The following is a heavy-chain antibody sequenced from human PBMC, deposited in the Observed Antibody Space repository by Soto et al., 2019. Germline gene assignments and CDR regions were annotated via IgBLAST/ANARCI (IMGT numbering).Heavy chain of an antibody. D-gene: IGHD3-3*01. J-gene: IGHJ6*02. V-gene: IGHV3-48*02. Sequence: GGSLRLPCAASGFTFSSYSMNWVRQAPGKGLEWVSFITSSSSTIYYADSVKGRFTISRDNAKNSLYLQMNSLRDEDTAVYYCAREGITIFGVVYGMDVWGQGTTVTVSS. CDR1: GFTFSSYS. CDR3: AREGITIFGVVYGMDV. CDR2: ITSSSSTI.